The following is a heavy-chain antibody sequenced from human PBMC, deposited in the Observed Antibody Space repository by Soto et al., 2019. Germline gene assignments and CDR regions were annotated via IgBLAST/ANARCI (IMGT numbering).Heavy chain of an antibody. CDR2: ISAYNGNT. CDR3: ARDRSTHDY. V-gene: IGHV1-18*01. Sequence: QGQLVQSGVEVKKPGASVKVSCKASGYTFTDYGISWVRQAPGQGLEWMGWISAYNGNTNHAQNLQDRVTMTTDTSTSTAYMELRSLRSDDTAVYYCARDRSTHDYWGQGTLIAVSS. J-gene: IGHJ4*02. CDR1: GYTFTDYG. D-gene: IGHD1-1*01.